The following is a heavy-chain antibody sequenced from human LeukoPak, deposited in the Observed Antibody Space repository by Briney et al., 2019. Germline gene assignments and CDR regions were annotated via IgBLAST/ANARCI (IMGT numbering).Heavy chain of an antibody. J-gene: IGHJ4*02. V-gene: IGHV1-46*01. D-gene: IGHD6-19*01. CDR3: ARDEVAGTYYFDY. CDR1: GYTFTSHY. Sequence: ASVKVSCKASGYTFTSHYMHWVRQAPGQGLEWMGIINPSGGSTSYSQKFQGRVTMTRDTSTSTVYMELSSLRSEDTAVYFCARDEVAGTYYFDYWGQGTLVTVPS. CDR2: INPSGGST.